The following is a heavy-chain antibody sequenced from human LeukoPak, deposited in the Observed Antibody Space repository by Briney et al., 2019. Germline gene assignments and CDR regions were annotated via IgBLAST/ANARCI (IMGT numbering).Heavy chain of an antibody. CDR2: IYYSGST. D-gene: IGHD6-19*01. J-gene: IGHJ4*02. V-gene: IGHV4-39*01. CDR3: AISIAVAQMGGY. Sequence: SETLSLTCTVSGGSISSSSYYWGWIRQPPGKGLEWIGSIYYSGSTYYNPSLKSRVTISVDTAENQFSLKLSSVTAADTAVYYCAISIAVAQMGGYWGQGTLATVSS. CDR1: GGSISSSSYY.